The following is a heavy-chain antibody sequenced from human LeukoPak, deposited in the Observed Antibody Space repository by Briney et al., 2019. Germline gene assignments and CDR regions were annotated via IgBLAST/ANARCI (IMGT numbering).Heavy chain of an antibody. CDR2: ISWNNGSI. D-gene: IGHD4-17*01. J-gene: IGHJ4*02. V-gene: IGHV3-9*01. CDR1: GFTLDDYA. CDR3: AKAGLRGTTTNFDY. Sequence: GRSLRLSCAASGFTLDDYAMHWVRQAPGKGLEWVSGISWNNGSIGYADSVKGRFTISRDNAKNSLYLQMNSLRPEDTALYYCAKAGLRGTTTNFDYWGQGTLVTVSS.